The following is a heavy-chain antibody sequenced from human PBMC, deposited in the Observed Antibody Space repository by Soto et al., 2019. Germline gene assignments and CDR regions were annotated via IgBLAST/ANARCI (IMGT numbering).Heavy chain of an antibody. CDR1: GGTFSSYA. D-gene: IGHD1-26*01. J-gene: IGHJ4*02. CDR2: IIPIFGTA. Sequence: GASVKVSCKASGGTFSSYAISWVRQAPGQGLEWMGGIIPIFGTANYAQKFEGHVTISADTSTDTAYLQWRSLEASDSAMYYCARRSGSHRWVDSWGQGALVTVSS. V-gene: IGHV1-69*06. CDR3: ARRSGSHRWVDS.